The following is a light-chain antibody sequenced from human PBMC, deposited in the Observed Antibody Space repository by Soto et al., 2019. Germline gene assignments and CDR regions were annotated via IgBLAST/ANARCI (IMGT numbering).Light chain of an antibody. J-gene: IGKJ2*01. CDR3: QQSYSTPPS. Sequence: DIQMTQSPSSLSASVGDRVTITCRASQSISSYLNGYQQKPGKAPKLLIYAASSLQSGVPSRFSGSGSGTDFTLTISSLQPADFATYYCQQSYSTPPSFGQGTKLEIK. CDR1: QSISSY. CDR2: AAS. V-gene: IGKV1-39*01.